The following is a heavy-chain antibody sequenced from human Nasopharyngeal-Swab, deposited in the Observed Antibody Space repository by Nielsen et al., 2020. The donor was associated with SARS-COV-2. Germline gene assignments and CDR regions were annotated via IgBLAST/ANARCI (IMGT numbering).Heavy chain of an antibody. J-gene: IGHJ4*02. CDR2: INHSGST. V-gene: IGHV4-34*01. Sequence: GSLRLSCAVYGGSFSGYYWSWIRQPPGKGLEWIGEINHSGSTNYNPSLKSRVTISVDTSKNQFSLKLSSVTAADTAVYYCARRGQGGSMYYFDYWGQGTLVTVSS. CDR1: GGSFSGYY. D-gene: IGHD2-15*01. CDR3: ARRGQGGSMYYFDY.